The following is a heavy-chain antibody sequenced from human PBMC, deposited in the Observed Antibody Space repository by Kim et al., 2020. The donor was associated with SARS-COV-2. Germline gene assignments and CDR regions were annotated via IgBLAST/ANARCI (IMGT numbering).Heavy chain of an antibody. Sequence: YNDYAVSVKSRITINPDTSKNQFSLQLNSVTPEDTAVYYCARVWFGSFDYWGQGTLVTVSS. D-gene: IGHD3-10*01. CDR3: ARVWFGSFDY. V-gene: IGHV6-1*01. J-gene: IGHJ4*02. CDR2: YN.